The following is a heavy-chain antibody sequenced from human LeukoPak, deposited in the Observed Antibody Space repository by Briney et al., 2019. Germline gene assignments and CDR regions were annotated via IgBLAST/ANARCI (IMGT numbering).Heavy chain of an antibody. Sequence: PGGSLRLSCAASGFTFSSYAMSWVRQAPGKGPEWVSAISGSGGSTYYADSVKGRFTISRDNSKNTLYLQMNSLRAEDTAVYYCAKCQRGYSYGLRLSPDYWGQGTLVTVSS. D-gene: IGHD5-18*01. CDR1: GFTFSSYA. CDR2: ISGSGGST. J-gene: IGHJ4*02. V-gene: IGHV3-23*01. CDR3: AKCQRGYSYGLRLSPDY.